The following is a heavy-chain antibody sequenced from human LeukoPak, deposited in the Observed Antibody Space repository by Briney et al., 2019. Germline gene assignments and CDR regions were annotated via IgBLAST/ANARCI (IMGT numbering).Heavy chain of an antibody. J-gene: IGHJ4*02. D-gene: IGHD5-18*01. CDR1: GFTFSSCP. Sequence: PGGSLRLSCSASGFTFSSCPMHWVRQTPGKGLEYVSAIISNGASTYYADSVRGRFTISRDNSKNTLSLHMTCLRTDDAAVNYWVPHIHFSYAYWGRGTLVTVS. V-gene: IGHV3-64D*06. CDR3: VPHIHFSYAY. CDR2: IISNGAST.